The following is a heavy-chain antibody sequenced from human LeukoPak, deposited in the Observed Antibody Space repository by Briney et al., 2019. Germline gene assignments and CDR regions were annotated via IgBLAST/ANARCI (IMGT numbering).Heavy chain of an antibody. CDR2: IVVGSGNT. CDR1: GFTFTSSA. CDR3: AASLLWFGESHMDV. V-gene: IGHV1-58*02. J-gene: IGHJ6*03. Sequence: ASVKVSCKASGFTFTSSAMQWVRQARGQRLEWIGWIVVGSGNTNYAQKFQERVTITRDMSTSTAYMELSSLRSEDTAVYYCAASLLWFGESHMDVWGKGTTVTISS. D-gene: IGHD3-10*01.